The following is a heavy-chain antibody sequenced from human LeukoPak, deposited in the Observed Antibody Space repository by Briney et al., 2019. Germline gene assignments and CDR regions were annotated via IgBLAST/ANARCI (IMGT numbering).Heavy chain of an antibody. CDR3: GIGRKFDWLLCHH. CDR1: GYTLTDVS. D-gene: IGHD3-9*01. Sequence: ASVKVSCKISGYTLTDVSMHWVRQAPGKGLEWMGGFDPEGGETVYAQEFQGRVTMTEDPSADTAYMELRSLSSEDTAVYYCGIGRKFDWLLCHHWGQGTLVTVSS. V-gene: IGHV1-24*01. J-gene: IGHJ5*02. CDR2: FDPEGGET.